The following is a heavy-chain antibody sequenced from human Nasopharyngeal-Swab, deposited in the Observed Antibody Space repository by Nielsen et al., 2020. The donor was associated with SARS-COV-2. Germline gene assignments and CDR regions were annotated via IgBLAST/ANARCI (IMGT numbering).Heavy chain of an antibody. CDR1: GFTFSSHG. CDR2: IWYDGTET. J-gene: IGHJ6*02. V-gene: IGHV3-33*01. Sequence: GESLKISCAASGFTFSSHGMHWVRQAPGKGLEWVAVIWYDGTETYYVDSVKGRFTISRDNSKNMLYLQMNDLRVEDTAVYYCARDLDDNFGHYYYYYGLDVWGQGTTVTVSS. D-gene: IGHD3/OR15-3a*01. CDR3: ARDLDDNFGHYYYYYGLDV.